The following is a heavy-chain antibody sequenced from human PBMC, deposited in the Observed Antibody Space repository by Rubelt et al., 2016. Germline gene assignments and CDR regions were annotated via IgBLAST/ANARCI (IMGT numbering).Heavy chain of an antibody. CDR3: VREDVAFDI. CDR2: INTDGSKT. Sequence: QLVESGGGLVQPGGSLRLSCEVSGFTLSNYWMHWVRQVPGKGLVWVSRINTDGSKTSYADSVKGRFSISRDNAKNTLYLEMTSLKGDETAAYYCVREDVAFDIWGQGTLVTVSS. CDR1: GFTLSNYW. D-gene: IGHD2-21*01. V-gene: IGHV3-74*01. J-gene: IGHJ3*02.